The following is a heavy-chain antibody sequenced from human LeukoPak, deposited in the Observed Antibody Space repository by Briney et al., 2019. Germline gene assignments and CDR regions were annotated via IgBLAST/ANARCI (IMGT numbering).Heavy chain of an antibody. CDR1: GFTFSSYG. J-gene: IGHJ4*02. CDR3: AKLGIAATRDY. CDR2: ISYDGSNK. D-gene: IGHD6-13*01. Sequence: GGSLRLSCAASGFTFSSYGMHWVRQAPAKGLEWVAVISYDGSNKYYADSVKGRFTISRDNSKNTLYLQMNSLRAEDTAVYYCAKLGIAATRDYWGQGTLVTVSS. V-gene: IGHV3-30*18.